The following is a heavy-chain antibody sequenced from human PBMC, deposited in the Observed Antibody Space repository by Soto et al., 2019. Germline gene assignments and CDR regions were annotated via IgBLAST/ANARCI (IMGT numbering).Heavy chain of an antibody. D-gene: IGHD3-16*01. Sequence: QVHLQQWGAGLLKPSETLSLSCTVSGASFSDYYWSWSRHPPGKGLEWIGETNHRGVTHYNRSLKSRVTISVATSTTQFSLGLSSVTAADTGVYDWARFGRMGVDHWGQGTLVIVSS. J-gene: IGHJ4*02. CDR2: TNHRGVT. CDR3: ARFGRMGVDH. V-gene: IGHV4-34*01. CDR1: GASFSDYY.